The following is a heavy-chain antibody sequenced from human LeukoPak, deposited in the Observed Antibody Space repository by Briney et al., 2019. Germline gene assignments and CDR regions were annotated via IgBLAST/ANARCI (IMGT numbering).Heavy chain of an antibody. CDR3: ASYILDPDAFDI. J-gene: IGHJ3*02. V-gene: IGHV3-53*01. CDR1: GFTVSSNY. Sequence: GSLRLSCAASGFTVSSNYMSWVRQAPGKGLEWVSVICSGGSTYYADSVKGRFTISRDNSKNTLYLQMNSLRAEDTAMYYCASYILDPDAFDIWGQGTMVTVSS. D-gene: IGHD5-12*01. CDR2: ICSGGST.